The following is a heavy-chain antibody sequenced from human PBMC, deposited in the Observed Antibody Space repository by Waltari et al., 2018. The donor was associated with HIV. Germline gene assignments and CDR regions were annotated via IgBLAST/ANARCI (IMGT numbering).Heavy chain of an antibody. CDR1: GFTFSKAW. CDR3: ATEGYCTKRFCGDHYYYGMDV. Sequence: EMHLVESGGRLVKPGGSLRLSCAAYGFTFSKAWMNWVRQAPGKGLEWVGRVKSNGEGGAIDYAVPMKGRFTISRDDSRNRLDLQISNLRTEDTAVYYWATEGYCTKRFCGDHYYYGMDVWGRGTTVTVSS. J-gene: IGHJ6*02. CDR2: VKSNGEGGAI. D-gene: IGHD2-8*01. V-gene: IGHV3-15*01.